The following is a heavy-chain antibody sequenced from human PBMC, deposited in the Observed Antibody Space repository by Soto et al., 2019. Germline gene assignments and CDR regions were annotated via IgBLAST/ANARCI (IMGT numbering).Heavy chain of an antibody. V-gene: IGHV1-2*02. CDR3: ASSDRSGYKSQYYYYGMDV. D-gene: IGHD3-22*01. CDR1: GYTFTGYY. J-gene: IGHJ6*02. Sequence: GASVKVSCKASGYTFTGYYMHWVRQAPGQGLEWMGWINPNSGGTNYAQKFQGRVTMTRDTSISTAYMELSRLRSDDTAVYYCASSDRSGYKSQYYYYGMDVWGQGTTVTVSS. CDR2: INPNSGGT.